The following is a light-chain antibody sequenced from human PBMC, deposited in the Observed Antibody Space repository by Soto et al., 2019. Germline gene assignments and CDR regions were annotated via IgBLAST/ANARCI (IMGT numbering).Light chain of an antibody. CDR2: GAS. J-gene: IGKJ4*02. V-gene: IGKV3-20*01. CDR3: QRYGSSGT. CDR1: QSVSITY. Sequence: EIVLTQSPCTLSVSPGERATLSCRASQSVSITYLILYQQKPGQAPMLLIYGASNRATGIPDRFSSSGSRAVSTLTSSILEPEYCADYCCQRYGSSGTFGRGTKVDIK.